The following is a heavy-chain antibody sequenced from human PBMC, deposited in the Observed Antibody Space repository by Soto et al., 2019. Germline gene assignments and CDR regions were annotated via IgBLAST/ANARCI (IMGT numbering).Heavy chain of an antibody. J-gene: IGHJ4*02. CDR2: VNQGGST. CDR3: AREWWSGSLIGGSL. D-gene: IGHD3-3*01. V-gene: IGHV4-34*01. Sequence: QVQLQQWGAGRLKPSETLSLTCPVNGGSFSDYYWTWIRQPPGKGLEWIGEVNQGGSTHYNPSLKSRVSISVDTSKKQFSLNLTFVTAADTAVYYCAREWWSGSLIGGSLGGEGTLVTVSS. CDR1: GGSFSDYY.